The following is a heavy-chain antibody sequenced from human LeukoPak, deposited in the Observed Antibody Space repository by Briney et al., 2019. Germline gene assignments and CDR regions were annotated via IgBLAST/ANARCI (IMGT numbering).Heavy chain of an antibody. CDR2: IHKDGTSP. V-gene: IGHV3-74*01. D-gene: IGHD3-10*01. CDR1: GFTFSRYW. CDR3: AREAYGTGNYYSDS. J-gene: IGHJ4*02. Sequence: QPGGSLRLSCAASGFTFSRYWMQWVRQAPGKGLVWVSRIHKDGTSPIYADSVKGRFTISRDNAENTLSLQMNSLRAEDTAVYFCAREAYGTGNYYSDSWGKGILVTVSS.